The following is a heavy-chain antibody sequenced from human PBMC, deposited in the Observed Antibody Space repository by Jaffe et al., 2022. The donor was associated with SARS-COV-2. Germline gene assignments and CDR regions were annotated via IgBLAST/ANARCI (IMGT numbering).Heavy chain of an antibody. CDR1: GGSISSSSYY. CDR3: ATYSGSYPHFDY. Sequence: QLQLQESGPGLVKPSETLSLTCTVSGGSISSSSYYWGWIRQPPGKGLEWIGSIYYSGSTYYNPSLKSRVTISVDTSKNQFSLKLSSVTAADTAVYYCATYSGSYPHFDYWGQGTLVTVSS. J-gene: IGHJ4*02. V-gene: IGHV4-39*01. CDR2: IYYSGST. D-gene: IGHD1-26*01.